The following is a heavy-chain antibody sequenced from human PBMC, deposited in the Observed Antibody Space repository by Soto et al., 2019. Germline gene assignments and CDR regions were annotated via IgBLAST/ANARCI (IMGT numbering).Heavy chain of an antibody. CDR1: GGSVSSGSYY. D-gene: IGHD2-2*01. CDR2: IYYSGST. CDR3: ARGLGYCSSTSCYPFDY. Sequence: QVQLQESGPGLVKPSETLSLTCTVSGGSVSSGSYYWSWIRQPPGKGLEWIGYIYYSGSTNYNPSLKSRGTISVDTAKNQFSLKLSSVTAADTAVYYCARGLGYCSSTSCYPFDYWGQGTLVTVSS. J-gene: IGHJ4*02. V-gene: IGHV4-61*01.